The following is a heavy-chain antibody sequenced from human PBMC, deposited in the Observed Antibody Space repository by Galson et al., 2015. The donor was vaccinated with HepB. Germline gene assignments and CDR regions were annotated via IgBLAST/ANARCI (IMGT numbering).Heavy chain of an antibody. V-gene: IGHV3-30*02. CDR1: GFTFNNYG. J-gene: IGHJ6*02. Sequence: SLRLSCAASGFTFNNYGIHWVRQAPGKGLERVAFIRSDGSAKYYEDSVKGRFTISRDNSKNTLYLQMNSLRAEDTAVYYCTRDRYCTSTTCSGYYYGMDVWGQGTTVTVSS. CDR3: TRDRYCTSTTCSGYYYGMDV. D-gene: IGHD2-2*01. CDR2: IRSDGSAK.